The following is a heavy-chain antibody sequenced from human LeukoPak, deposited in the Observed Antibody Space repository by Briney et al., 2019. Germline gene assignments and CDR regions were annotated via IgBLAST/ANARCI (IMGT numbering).Heavy chain of an antibody. Sequence: SETLSLTCSVPGGPISSYYWSSVRQPPAKGLERNGYIYYRGSTNYNASLKSRVTISVDTSKNQCSLKLSSVTAADTAVYYCAREAEMATIRLSRFDHWGQGTLVTVSS. V-gene: IGHV4-59*01. CDR3: AREAEMATIRLSRFDH. CDR2: IYYRGST. D-gene: IGHD5-24*01. CDR1: GGPISSYY. J-gene: IGHJ5*02.